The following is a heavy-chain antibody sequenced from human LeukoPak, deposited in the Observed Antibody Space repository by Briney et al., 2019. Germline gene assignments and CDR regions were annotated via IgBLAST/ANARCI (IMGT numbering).Heavy chain of an antibody. J-gene: IGHJ3*02. V-gene: IGHV3-21*01. CDR2: ISSSSYI. D-gene: IGHD2-8*01. CDR1: GFTFSSYS. CDR3: ARGQVIVLMVPSFDAFDI. Sequence: GGSLRLSCAASGFTFSSYSMNWVRQAPGKGLEWVSSISSSSYIYYADSVKGRFTISRDNAKNSLYLQMNSLRAEDTAVYYCARGQVIVLMVPSFDAFDIWGQGTMVTVSS.